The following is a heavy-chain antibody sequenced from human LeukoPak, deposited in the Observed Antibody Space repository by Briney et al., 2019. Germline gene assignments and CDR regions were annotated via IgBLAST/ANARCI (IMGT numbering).Heavy chain of an antibody. CDR1: GGSINTNDYY. CDR2: IFYGGGT. V-gene: IGHV4-39*07. CDR3: ARVGVGATVDY. Sequence: PSETLSLTCSVSGGSINTNDYYWGWIRQPPGKGLEWIGSIFYGGGTYYNPALKSRVTISVDKSKNQFSLKLSSVAAADTAVYYCARVGVGATVDYWGQGTLVTVSS. J-gene: IGHJ4*02. D-gene: IGHD1-26*01.